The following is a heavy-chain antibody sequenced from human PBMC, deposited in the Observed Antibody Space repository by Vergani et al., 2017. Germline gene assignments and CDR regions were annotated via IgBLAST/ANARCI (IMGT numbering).Heavy chain of an antibody. D-gene: IGHD3-16*01. CDR3: TSFPTETSEYYDSTGYYHRFFEK. J-gene: IGHJ4*02. CDR1: GGTFRTYD. Sequence: QVQLVQSGAEVKKPGSSVKVSCKASGGTFRTYDIIWVRQAPGQGLEWMGWINPKNGLTKYAQRVQGRVSLTRDTSITTAFMELSSLRSDDTAMYYCTSFPTETSEYYDSTGYYHRFFEKWGQGTLVTVSS. V-gene: IGHV1-2*02. CDR2: INPKNGLT.